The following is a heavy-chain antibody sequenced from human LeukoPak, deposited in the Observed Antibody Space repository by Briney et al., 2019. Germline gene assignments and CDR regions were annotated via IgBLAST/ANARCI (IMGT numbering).Heavy chain of an antibody. Sequence: PGGSLRLSCAASGFTFSSYAMSWVRQAPGKGLEWVSSISSSSSYIYYADSVKGRFTISRDNAKNSLYLQMNSLRAEDTAVYYCARHSSGGPFDYWGQGTLVTVSS. CDR1: GFTFSSYA. V-gene: IGHV3-21*01. D-gene: IGHD2-21*01. J-gene: IGHJ4*02. CDR3: ARHSSGGPFDY. CDR2: ISSSSSYI.